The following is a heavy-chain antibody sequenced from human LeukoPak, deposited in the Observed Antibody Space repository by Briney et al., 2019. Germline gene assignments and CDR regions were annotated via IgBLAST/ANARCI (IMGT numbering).Heavy chain of an antibody. CDR3: ARRSCTNGVCYNDY. V-gene: IGHV1-18*01. J-gene: IGHJ4*02. CDR1: GYTFTSYG. Sequence: GASVKVSCKASGYTFTSYGISWVRQAPGQGLEWMGWISAYNGNTNYAQKLQGRVTMTTDTSTSTAYMELRSLRSDDTAVYYCARRSCTNGVCYNDYWGQGTLVTVSS. D-gene: IGHD2-8*01. CDR2: ISAYNGNT.